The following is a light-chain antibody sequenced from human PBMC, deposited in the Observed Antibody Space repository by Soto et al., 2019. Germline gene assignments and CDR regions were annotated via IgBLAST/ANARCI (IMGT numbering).Light chain of an antibody. CDR3: SSYTSSSPVV. J-gene: IGLJ2*01. V-gene: IGLV2-14*01. CDR2: DVS. CDR1: SSDVGGYNY. Sequence: QSVLTQPASVSGSPGRSITMSCTGTSSDVGGYNYVSWYQQHPGKAPKLMIYDVSNRPSGVSNRFSGSKSGNTASLTISGLQAEDEAEYYCSSYTSSSPVVFGGGTKVTVL.